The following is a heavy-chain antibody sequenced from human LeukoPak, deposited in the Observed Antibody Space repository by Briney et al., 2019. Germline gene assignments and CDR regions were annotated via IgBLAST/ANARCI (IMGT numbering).Heavy chain of an antibody. V-gene: IGHV4-34*01. J-gene: IGHJ6*02. CDR2: INHSGST. Sequence: PSETLSLTCAVYGGSFSGYYWSWIRQPPGKGLEWIGEINHSGSTNHNPSLKSRVTISVDTSKNQFSLKLSSVTAADTAVYYCARSNPYYYYSGMDVWGQGTTVTVSS. CDR1: GGSFSGYY. CDR3: ARSNPYYYYSGMDV. D-gene: IGHD2-8*01.